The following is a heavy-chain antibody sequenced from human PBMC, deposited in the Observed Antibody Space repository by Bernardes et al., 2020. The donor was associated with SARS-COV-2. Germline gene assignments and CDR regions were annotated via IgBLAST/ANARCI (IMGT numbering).Heavy chain of an antibody. Sequence: SETLSLTCAVYGGSFSGYYWSWIRQPPGKGLEWIGEINHSGSTNYNPSLKSRVTISVDTSKNQFSLKLSSVTAADTAVHYCARGVSGGDYGDYYGMDVWGQGTTVTVSS. CDR1: GGSFSGYY. D-gene: IGHD4-17*01. CDR2: INHSGST. J-gene: IGHJ6*02. CDR3: ARGVSGGDYGDYYGMDV. V-gene: IGHV4-34*01.